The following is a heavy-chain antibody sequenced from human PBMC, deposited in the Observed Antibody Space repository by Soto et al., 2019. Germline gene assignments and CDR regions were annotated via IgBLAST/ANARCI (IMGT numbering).Heavy chain of an antibody. CDR3: VRGSSILLYQLQWFEY. CDR2: ISGSGGNP. V-gene: IGHV3-23*01. CDR1: GFIFSSSA. J-gene: IGHJ4*02. Sequence: GGSLRLSCAASGFIFSSSAMNWVRQAPGKGLEWVSGISGSGGNPNYADSVKGRFTISRDNSKNTLFLQMSGLRAEDTAVYYCVRGSSILLYQLQWFEYWGQGTLVTVSS. D-gene: IGHD2-2*01.